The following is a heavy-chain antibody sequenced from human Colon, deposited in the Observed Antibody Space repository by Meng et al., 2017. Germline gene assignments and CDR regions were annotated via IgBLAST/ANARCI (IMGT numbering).Heavy chain of an antibody. J-gene: IGHJ4*02. CDR3: AREGGSSWY. Sequence: GESLKIPGAASGFALSSFTMNWVRQAPGKGLEWVSSISSRSNYIYYADSLKGRFAISRDNAKDSVYLQINTLAAEDTGVYYCAREGGSSWYWGQGTLVTVSS. CDR2: ISSRSNYI. CDR1: GFALSSFT. V-gene: IGHV3-21*01. D-gene: IGHD6-13*01.